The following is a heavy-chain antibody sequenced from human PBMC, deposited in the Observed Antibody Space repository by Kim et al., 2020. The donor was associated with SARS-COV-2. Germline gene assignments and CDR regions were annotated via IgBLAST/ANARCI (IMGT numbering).Heavy chain of an antibody. CDR3: ARSLQIDY. J-gene: IGHJ4*02. Sequence: GGSLRLSCAASGFTFTDFWMTWVRQASGKGLEWVANIKQDGSAKNYVDSVKGRFTISRDNAKNSVFLQMNSLRVDDTAVYFCARSLQIDYWGQGTRVTV. CDR1: GFTFTDFW. V-gene: IGHV3-7*03. CDR2: IKQDGSAK.